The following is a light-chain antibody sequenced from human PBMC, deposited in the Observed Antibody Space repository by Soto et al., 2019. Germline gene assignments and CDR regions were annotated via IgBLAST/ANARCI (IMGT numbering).Light chain of an antibody. Sequence: EIVLTQSPGTLSLSPGERATLSCRASQSVSSSYLAWYQQKPGQTPRLLIYGASSRATGIPDRFSGSGSGTDFTLTISRLEPEDFAVYYWQQYGSSRTFGPGTKVDI. CDR2: GAS. J-gene: IGKJ3*01. CDR3: QQYGSSRT. CDR1: QSVSSSY. V-gene: IGKV3-20*01.